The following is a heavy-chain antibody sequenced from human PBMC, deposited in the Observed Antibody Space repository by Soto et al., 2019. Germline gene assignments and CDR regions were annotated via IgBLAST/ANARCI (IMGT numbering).Heavy chain of an antibody. CDR1: GFTFSSYA. CDR2: ISYDGSNK. Sequence: QVQLVESGGGVVQPGRSLRLSCAASGFTFSSYAMHWVRQAPGKGLEWVAVISYDGSNKYYADSVKGRFTISRDNSKNTLCLQMNSLRAEDTAVYYCAREGLVPAATPWFDYWGQGTLVTVSS. D-gene: IGHD2-2*02. V-gene: IGHV3-30-3*01. J-gene: IGHJ4*02. CDR3: AREGLVPAATPWFDY.